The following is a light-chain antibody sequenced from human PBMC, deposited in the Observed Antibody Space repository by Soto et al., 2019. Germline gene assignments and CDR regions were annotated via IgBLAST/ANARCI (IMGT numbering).Light chain of an antibody. CDR3: SSYGGSDNLM. CDR2: EVR. V-gene: IGLV2-8*01. J-gene: IGLJ3*02. CDR1: SNDLGGYNY. Sequence: QSALTQPPSSPGSPGQSVPISCTGSSNDLGGYNYVSWYKHHPGKAPKLIIYEVRERPSGVPDRFSGSKSGNTAYLTVSGLQAEYEADYYCSSYGGSDNLMFGGGTKLTVL.